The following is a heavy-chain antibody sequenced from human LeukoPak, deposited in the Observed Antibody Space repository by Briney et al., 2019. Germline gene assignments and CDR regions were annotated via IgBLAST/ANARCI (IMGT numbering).Heavy chain of an antibody. CDR1: GFTFSSYS. J-gene: IGHJ4*02. CDR2: ISRISSTI. Sequence: GGSLRLSCAASGFTFSSYSMNWVRQAPGKGLEWVSYISRISSTIYYADSVKGRFTISRDNAKNSLYLQMNSLRAEDTAVYYCARDLPVAGTGRRVLYFDYWGQGTLVTVSS. V-gene: IGHV3-48*01. CDR3: ARDLPVAGTGRRVLYFDY. D-gene: IGHD6-19*01.